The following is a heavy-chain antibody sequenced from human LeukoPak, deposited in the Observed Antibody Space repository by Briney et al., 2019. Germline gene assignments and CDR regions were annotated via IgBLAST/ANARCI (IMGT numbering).Heavy chain of an antibody. CDR1: GFTFSSYE. CDR3: ASYYYDSSGYWVHAFDI. Sequence: GGSLRLSCAVSGFTFSSYEMNWVRQAPGKGLEWVSYISSSGRTIYNADSVKGRFTISRDNAKNSLYLQMNSLRAEDTAVYYCASYYYDSSGYWVHAFDIWGQGTMVTVSS. D-gene: IGHD3-22*01. J-gene: IGHJ3*02. CDR2: ISSSGRTI. V-gene: IGHV3-48*03.